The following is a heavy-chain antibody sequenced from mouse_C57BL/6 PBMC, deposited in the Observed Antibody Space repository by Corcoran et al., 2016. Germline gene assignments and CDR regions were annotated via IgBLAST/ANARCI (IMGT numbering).Heavy chain of an antibody. CDR2: INTYSGVP. V-gene: IGHV9-3*01. CDR3: ARGSSYLDY. Sequence: QIQLVQSGPELKKPGETVKISCKASGYTFTTYGMSWVKQAPGKGLKWMGWINTYSGVPTYADDFKGRFAFSLETSASTAYLQINNLKNEDTGTYFCARGSSYLDYWGQGTTLTVSS. CDR1: GYTFTTYG. D-gene: IGHD1-1*01. J-gene: IGHJ2*01.